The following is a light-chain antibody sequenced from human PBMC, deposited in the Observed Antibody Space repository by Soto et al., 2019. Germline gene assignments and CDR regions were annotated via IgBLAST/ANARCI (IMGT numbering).Light chain of an antibody. CDR2: EVS. J-gene: IGLJ3*02. CDR3: SSYTSSSTWV. V-gene: IGLV2-14*01. CDR1: SSDIGGYNY. Sequence: QSALTQPASVSGSPGQSITISCTGTSSDIGGYNYVSWYQQHPGKDPKLMIYEVSDRPSGVSSRFSASTSGNTASLTISGLQTEDEADYYCSSYTSSSTWVFGGGTQLTVL.